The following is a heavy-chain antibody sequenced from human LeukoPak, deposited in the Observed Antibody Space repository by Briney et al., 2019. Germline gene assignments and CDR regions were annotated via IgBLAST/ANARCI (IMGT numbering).Heavy chain of an antibody. CDR1: GFTFSTYS. V-gene: IGHV3-21*01. CDR2: IDTTTSYI. D-gene: IGHD3-10*01. J-gene: IGHJ3*02. CDR3: ARGRSITLLRGVAMSDGFDI. Sequence: PGRSLRLSCAASGFTFSTYSMNWVRQAPGEGLEWVSLIDTTTSYIYYGDSVKGRFTISRDNAKNSLYLQMNGLRAEDKAVHYCARGRSITLLRGVAMSDGFDIWGQGAMVTVSS.